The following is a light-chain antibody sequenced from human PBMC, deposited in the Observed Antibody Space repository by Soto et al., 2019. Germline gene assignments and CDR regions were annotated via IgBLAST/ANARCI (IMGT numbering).Light chain of an antibody. CDR2: AAS. V-gene: IGKV1D-8*01. CDR1: QGVSTY. CDR3: QQYYIFTLA. J-gene: IGKJ4*01. Sequence: VLWMTQSPSLLSASTGDMVTITCRTSQGVSTYVDWYQKKPGKPPKPLIYAASTLHSGVPARLSGSGYGTDLTITISGLKYEDFETYYCQQYYIFTLAFGGGTKVDIK.